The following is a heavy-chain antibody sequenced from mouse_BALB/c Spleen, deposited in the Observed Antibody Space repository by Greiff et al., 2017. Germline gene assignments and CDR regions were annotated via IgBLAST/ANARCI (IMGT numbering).Heavy chain of an antibody. Sequence: EVQLVESGGGLVQPGGSLRLSCATSGFTFTDYYMSWVRQPPGKALEWLGFIRNKANGYTTEYSASVKGRFTISRDNSQSILYLQMNTLRAEDSATYDCARDMDYGNDPWFAYWGQGTLVTVSA. CDR2: IRNKANGYTT. J-gene: IGHJ3*01. V-gene: IGHV7-3*02. CDR1: GFTFTDYY. D-gene: IGHD2-2*01. CDR3: ARDMDYGNDPWFAY.